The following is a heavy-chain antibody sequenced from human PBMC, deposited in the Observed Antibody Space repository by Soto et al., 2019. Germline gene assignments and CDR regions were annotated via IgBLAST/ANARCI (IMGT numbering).Heavy chain of an antibody. Sequence: EVQLVESGGGLVKPGGSLRLSCAASGFTFNKAWAHWIRQAPGKGLEWVGRIKTNTEGGTTDYAAIVKGRFTISKDNSEKTLFLQINSLNTQNTAVYYCLTDENWVTNRYRFYWGRGTLVTVSS. CDR2: IKTNTEGGTT. CDR3: LTDENWVTNRYRFY. CDR1: GFTFNKAW. J-gene: IGHJ4*02. D-gene: IGHD3-16*02. V-gene: IGHV3-15*01.